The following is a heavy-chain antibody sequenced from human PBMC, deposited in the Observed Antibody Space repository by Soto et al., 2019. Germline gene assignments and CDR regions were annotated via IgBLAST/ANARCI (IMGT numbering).Heavy chain of an antibody. D-gene: IGHD6-19*01. CDR3: AQRTRGIAVAGYDY. CDR1: GFSLSTSGVG. V-gene: IGHV2-5*01. Sequence: SGPTLVNPTQTLTLTCTFSGFSLSTSGVGVGWIRQPPGKALEWLALIYWNDDKRYSPSLKSRLTITKDTSKNQVVLTMTNMDPVDTATYYCAQRTRGIAVAGYDYWGQGTLVTVSS. CDR2: IYWNDDK. J-gene: IGHJ4*02.